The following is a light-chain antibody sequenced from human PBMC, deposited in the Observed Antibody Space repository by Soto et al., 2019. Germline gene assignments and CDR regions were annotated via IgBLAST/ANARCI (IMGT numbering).Light chain of an antibody. V-gene: IGKV3-15*01. J-gene: IGKJ4*02. CDR1: QTVSSN. CDR2: GTS. Sequence: EVVMTQSPATLAVSPGERATLSCRASQTVSSNLACHQHKPGQSPRLLIYGTSTRATGVPARFSGSGSGTEFPLSISSLPSEDFAVYYCHQYNCWPSFGGGTKVDIK. CDR3: HQYNCWPS.